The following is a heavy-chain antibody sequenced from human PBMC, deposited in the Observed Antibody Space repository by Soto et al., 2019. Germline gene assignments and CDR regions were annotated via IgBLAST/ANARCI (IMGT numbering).Heavy chain of an antibody. CDR1: GGSFSGYY. D-gene: IGHD3-3*01. CDR2: INHGGST. CDR3: ASGGRIKIFGVVIINRFDY. Sequence: QVQLQQWGAGLLKPSETLSLTCAVYGGSFSGYYWSWIRQPPGKGLEWIGEINHGGSTNYHPSLRSAVNISVDTSKYQFSLNLGSVTAADTAVYSCASGGRIKIFGVVIINRFDYWGHVTLVIVSA. V-gene: IGHV4-34*01. J-gene: IGHJ4*01.